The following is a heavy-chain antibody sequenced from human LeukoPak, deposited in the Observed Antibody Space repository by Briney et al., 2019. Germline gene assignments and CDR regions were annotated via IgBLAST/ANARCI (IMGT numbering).Heavy chain of an antibody. CDR3: TGDYSKYDPQLRMDV. Sequence: GGSLRLSCAASGFTVSNNYMIWVRQAPGKGLEWVSVIYSGGSTYYADSVKGRFTLSRDNSKNTVYLQMNSLRVEDTAVYYCTGDYSKYDPQLRMDVWGKGTTVTVSS. D-gene: IGHD4-11*01. CDR2: IYSGGST. J-gene: IGHJ6*03. V-gene: IGHV3-66*02. CDR1: GFTVSNNY.